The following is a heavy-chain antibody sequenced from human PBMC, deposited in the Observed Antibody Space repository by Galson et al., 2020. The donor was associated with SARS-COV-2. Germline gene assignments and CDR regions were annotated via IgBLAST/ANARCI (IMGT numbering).Heavy chain of an antibody. CDR3: ATEAHDH. Sequence: TGGSLRLSCAASGFTFSSYSMNWVRQAPGKGLEWVSYITRGSDTKYYADSVKGRFTVSRDNAKNSVYLHMNNLRDEDTAVYYCATEAHDHWGHGTLVTVSS. J-gene: IGHJ4*01. V-gene: IGHV3-48*02. CDR1: GFTFSSYS. CDR2: ITRGSDTK.